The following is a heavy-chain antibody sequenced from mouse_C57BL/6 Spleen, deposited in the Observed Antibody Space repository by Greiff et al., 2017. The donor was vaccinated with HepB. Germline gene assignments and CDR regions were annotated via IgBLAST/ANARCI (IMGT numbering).Heavy chain of an antibody. CDR1: GYTFTSYW. CDR3: ARGGGLYDGYYPAWFAY. Sequence: QVHVKQPGTELVKPGASVKLSCKASGYTFTSYWMHWVKQRPGQGLEWIGNINPSNGGTNYNEKFKSKATLTVDKSSSTAYMQLSSLTSEDSAVYYCARGGGLYDGYYPAWFAYWGQGTLVTVSA. V-gene: IGHV1-53*01. J-gene: IGHJ3*01. CDR2: INPSNGGT. D-gene: IGHD2-3*01.